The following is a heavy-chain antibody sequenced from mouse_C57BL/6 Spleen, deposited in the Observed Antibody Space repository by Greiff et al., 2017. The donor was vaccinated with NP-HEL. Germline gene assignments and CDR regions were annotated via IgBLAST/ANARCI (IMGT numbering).Heavy chain of an antibody. CDR3: ARRDGSSYENYFYY. CDR2: IYPGSGNT. Sequence: QVQLQQSGAELVRPGASVKLSCKASGYTFTDYYINWVKQRPGQGLEWIARIYPGSGNTYYNEKFKGKATLTAETSSSTAYMQLSSLTSEDSAVYFCARRDGSSYENYFYYWGQGTTLTVSS. CDR1: GYTFTDYY. V-gene: IGHV1-76*01. D-gene: IGHD1-1*01. J-gene: IGHJ2*01.